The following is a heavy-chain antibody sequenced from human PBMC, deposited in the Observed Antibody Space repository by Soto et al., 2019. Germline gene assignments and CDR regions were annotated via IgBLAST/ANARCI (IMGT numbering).Heavy chain of an antibody. J-gene: IGHJ6*03. D-gene: IGHD6-6*01. CDR3: AKSSIAGYYYYMDV. CDR2: INAGNGNT. Sequence: ASVKVSCKASGYTFTSYAMHWVRQAPGQRLERMGWINAGNGNTKYSQKFQGRVTITRDTSASTAYMELSSLRSEDTAVYYCAKSSIAGYYYYMDVWGKGTTVTVSS. CDR1: GYTFTSYA. V-gene: IGHV1-3*01.